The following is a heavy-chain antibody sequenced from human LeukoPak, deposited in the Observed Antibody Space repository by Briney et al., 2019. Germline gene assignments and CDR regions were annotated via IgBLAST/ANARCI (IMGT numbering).Heavy chain of an antibody. J-gene: IGHJ5*02. CDR1: GFTFSDYY. CDR2: ISSSGSTI. CDR3: ARDYYDILTGYYNH. V-gene: IGHV3-11*04. Sequence: GGSLRLSCAASGFTFSDYYMSWIRQAPGKGLEWVSYISSSGSTIYYADSVKGRFTISRDNAKNSLYLQMNSLRAENTAVYYCARDYYDILTGYYNHWSQGTLVTVSS. D-gene: IGHD3-9*01.